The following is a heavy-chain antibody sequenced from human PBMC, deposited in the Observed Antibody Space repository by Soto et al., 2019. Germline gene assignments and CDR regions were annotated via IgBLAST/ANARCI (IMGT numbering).Heavy chain of an antibody. J-gene: IGHJ6*02. Sequence: ASVKVSCKASGYTFTSYVINWVRQATGQGLEWMGWMNPNSGNTGYAQKFQGRVTMTRNTSISTAYMELSSLRSEDTAVYYCARAGCSSTSCYDRYYYYYGMDVWGQGTTVTVSS. CDR3: ARAGCSSTSCYDRYYYYYGMDV. CDR2: MNPNSGNT. CDR1: GYTFTSYV. D-gene: IGHD2-2*01. V-gene: IGHV1-8*01.